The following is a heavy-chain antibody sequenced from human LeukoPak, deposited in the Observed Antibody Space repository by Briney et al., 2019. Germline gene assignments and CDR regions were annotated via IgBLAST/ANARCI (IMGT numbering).Heavy chain of an antibody. J-gene: IGHJ4*02. CDR3: ARDAYYYGSGSYPLGY. D-gene: IGHD3-10*01. CDR2: INTSGST. CDR1: GYSISSGYY. Sequence: SETLSLTCTVSGYSISSGYYWSWIRQPAGKGLEWIGRINTSGSTNYNPSLKSRVTMSVDTSKNQFSLKLSSVTAADTAVYYCARDAYYYGSGSYPLGYWGQGTLVTVSS. V-gene: IGHV4-4*07.